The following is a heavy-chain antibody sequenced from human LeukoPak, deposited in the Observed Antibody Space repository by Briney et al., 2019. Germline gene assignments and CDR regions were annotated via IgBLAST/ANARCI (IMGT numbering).Heavy chain of an antibody. CDR1: GGSISSSSYY. D-gene: IGHD3-10*01. J-gene: IGHJ5*02. Sequence: SETLSLTCTVPGGSISSSSYYWGWIRQPPGKGLEWIGSIYYSGSTYYNSSLKSRVTISVDTSKNQFSLKLSSVTAADTAVYYCARLLKNPMVRGVITSRRSCWFDPWGQGTLVTVSS. V-gene: IGHV4-39*01. CDR2: IYYSGST. CDR3: ARLLKNPMVRGVITSRRSCWFDP.